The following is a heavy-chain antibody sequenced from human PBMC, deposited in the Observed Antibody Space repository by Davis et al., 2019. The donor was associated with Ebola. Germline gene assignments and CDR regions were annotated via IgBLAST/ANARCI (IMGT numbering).Heavy chain of an antibody. V-gene: IGHV3-9*01. J-gene: IGHJ3*01. CDR3: ARDMSVTIVPPYSAFDV. D-gene: IGHD5-24*01. Sequence: PGGSLRLSCVASGFNFDDFGIHWVRQAPGKGLEWISGVTSNSGRTAYADFVKGRFTVSRDNARKSMFLQINSLRPEDAGSYYCARDMSVTIVPPYSAFDVWGQGTVVTVSS. CDR1: GFNFDDFG. CDR2: VTSNSGRT.